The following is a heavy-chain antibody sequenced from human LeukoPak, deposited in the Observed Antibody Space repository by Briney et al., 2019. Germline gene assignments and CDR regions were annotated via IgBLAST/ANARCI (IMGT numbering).Heavy chain of an antibody. J-gene: IGHJ4*02. D-gene: IGHD2/OR15-2a*01. Sequence: SETLSLTCALYGGSFRGSYWSWLRQPPGKGLEWIGEINDSGTTNYNPSLKYRVSILVDTSKNQFSLKLSSVTAADTAVYYCARHFPVSYWGQGTLVTVSS. CDR2: INDSGTT. V-gene: IGHV4-34*01. CDR1: GGSFRGSY. CDR3: ARHFPVSY.